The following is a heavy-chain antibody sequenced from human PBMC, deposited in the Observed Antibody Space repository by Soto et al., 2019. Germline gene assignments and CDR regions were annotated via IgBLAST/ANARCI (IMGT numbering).Heavy chain of an antibody. Sequence: QLQLQESGPGLVKPSETLSLTCNASGGSITSSGSAWGWIRQSPGKGLEWIGTIDYSGNIYYIPSLKSRITISVDTSKNQISLKLSSVTAADTAVYYCARLIHNQGFEYYFDSWGQGTLVTVSS. CDR2: IDYSGNI. CDR3: ARLIHNQGFEYYFDS. CDR1: GGSITSSGSA. V-gene: IGHV4-39*01. J-gene: IGHJ4*02. D-gene: IGHD1-1*01.